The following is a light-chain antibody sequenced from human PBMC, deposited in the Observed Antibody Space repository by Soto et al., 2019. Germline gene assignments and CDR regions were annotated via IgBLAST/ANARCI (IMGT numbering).Light chain of an antibody. CDR2: SAA. Sequence: DIQMTQTPSSLSSSGGARVTIACRASQTISMYLNWYQQKPGKAPKLLIYSAASLRSGVPARFSGSGSGTDFTLTISSLEPEDSATYYCQQSYSVVWTFGQGTKVDI. V-gene: IGKV1-39*01. J-gene: IGKJ1*01. CDR1: QTISMY. CDR3: QQSYSVVWT.